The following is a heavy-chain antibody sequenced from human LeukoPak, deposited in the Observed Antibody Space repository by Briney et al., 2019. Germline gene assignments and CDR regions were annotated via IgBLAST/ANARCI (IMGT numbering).Heavy chain of an antibody. J-gene: IGHJ4*02. V-gene: IGHV3-74*01. CDR3: AAGPADNSYDNY. CDR1: GFTFTNYW. D-gene: IGHD5-18*01. CDR2: VNSDGSST. Sequence: GSLRLSCAASGFTFTNYWMHWVRQAPGKGLVWVSRVNSDGSSTSYADSVKGRFTIFRDNAKNTLYLQMSSLRVEDTAVYYCAAGPADNSYDNYWGQGTLVTVSS.